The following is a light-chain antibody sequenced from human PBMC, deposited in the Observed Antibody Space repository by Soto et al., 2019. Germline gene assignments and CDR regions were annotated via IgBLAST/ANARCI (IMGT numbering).Light chain of an antibody. Sequence: QSALTQPASVSGSPGQSITISCTGTSSDVGSYNLVSWYQQHPGKAPKLMIYEVSKRPSGVSNRFSGSKSGNTASLTISGLQAEDEADYYSCSYAGSSTLRWVFGGGTKLTVL. CDR2: EVS. CDR1: SSDVGSYNL. CDR3: CSYAGSSTLRWV. J-gene: IGLJ3*02. V-gene: IGLV2-23*02.